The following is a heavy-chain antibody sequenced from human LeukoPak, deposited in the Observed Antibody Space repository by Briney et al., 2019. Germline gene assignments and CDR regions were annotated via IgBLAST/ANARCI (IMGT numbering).Heavy chain of an antibody. CDR1: GFTFGSFA. CDR3: GKTTAGYSSGQKPAWPVDY. D-gene: IGHD5-18*01. J-gene: IGHJ4*02. Sequence: GGSLRLSCETSGFTFGSFAMYWVRQAPGKGLDWIAGIFGSGGSPHYADSVKGRFTISRDNSKNTVYLQINSLRAEDTAVYYCGKTTAGYSSGQKPAWPVDYWGQGTLVTVSS. CDR2: IFGSGGSP. V-gene: IGHV3-23*01.